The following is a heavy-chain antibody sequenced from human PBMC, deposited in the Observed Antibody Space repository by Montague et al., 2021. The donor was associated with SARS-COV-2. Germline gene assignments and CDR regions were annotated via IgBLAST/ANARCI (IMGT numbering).Heavy chain of an antibody. V-gene: IGHV2-70*11. J-gene: IGHJ6*02. CDR1: GFSLSTSGMC. CDR3: ARIQSSWYRHPHLGYYYGMDV. CDR2: IDWDDDK. Sequence: PALVKPTQTLTLTCTFSGFSLSTSGMCVSWIRQPPGKALEWLARIDWDDDKYYSTSLRTRLTISKDTSKNQVVLTMTNMDPVDTATYYCARIQSSWYRHPHLGYYYGMDVWGQGTTVTVSS. D-gene: IGHD6-13*01.